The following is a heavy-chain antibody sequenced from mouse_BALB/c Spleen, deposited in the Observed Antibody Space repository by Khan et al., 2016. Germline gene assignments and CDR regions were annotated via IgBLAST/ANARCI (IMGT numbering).Heavy chain of an antibody. CDR3: ARSRYYYGSSWDFDV. J-gene: IGHJ1*01. CDR2: INTYSGES. Sequence: QIQLVQSGPELKKPGKTVKISCKASGYTFTNYGMNWVKQAPGKGLKWMGWINTYSGESTYADDFKGRFAFSLETSANTAYLQINNLKNEDTATYFCARSRYYYGSSWDFDVWGAGTTVTVSS. V-gene: IGHV9-3-1*01. CDR1: GYTFTNYG. D-gene: IGHD1-1*01.